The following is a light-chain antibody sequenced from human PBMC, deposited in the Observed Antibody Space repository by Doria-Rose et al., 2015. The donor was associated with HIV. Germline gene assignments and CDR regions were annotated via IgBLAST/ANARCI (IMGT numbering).Light chain of an antibody. V-gene: IGLV2-23*02. J-gene: IGLJ2*01. Sequence: QSVLTQPASVSGSPGQSITMSCTGTSSDVGGYDHVSWYQQHPGKVPKLTIYDVNKWPSGASNRFSGSKSGNTASLTISGLQADDEADYYCGSCAGSGTLVFGGGT. CDR1: SSDVGGYDH. CDR3: GSCAGSGTLV. CDR2: DVN.